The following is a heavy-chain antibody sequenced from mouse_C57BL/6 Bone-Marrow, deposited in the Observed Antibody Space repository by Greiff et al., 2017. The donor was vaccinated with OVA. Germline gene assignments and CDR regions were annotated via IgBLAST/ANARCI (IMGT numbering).Heavy chain of an antibody. CDR1: GYTFTSYT. V-gene: IGHV1-4*01. CDR2: INPSSGYT. Sequence: QVQLQQSGAELARPGASVKMSCKASGYTFTSYTMHWVKQRPGQGLEWIGYINPSSGYTKYNQKFKDKATLTADKSSSTAYMQLSSLTSEDSAVYYCARYDGYWEAMDYWGQGTSVTVSS. CDR3: ARYDGYWEAMDY. D-gene: IGHD2-3*01. J-gene: IGHJ4*01.